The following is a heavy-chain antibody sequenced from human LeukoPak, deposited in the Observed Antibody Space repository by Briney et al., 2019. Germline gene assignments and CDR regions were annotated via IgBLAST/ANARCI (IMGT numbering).Heavy chain of an antibody. CDR1: GCTFDDYA. Sequence: GRSVRLSCAASGCTFDDYAMPWVRQAPGKGLEWVSGISWNSGSIGYADSVKGRFTISRDNAKNSLYLQMNSLRAEDTALYYCAKDRSDGEAGEKDFDYWGQGTLVTVSS. CDR3: AKDRSDGEAGEKDFDY. D-gene: IGHD3-10*01. J-gene: IGHJ4*02. V-gene: IGHV3-9*01. CDR2: ISWNSGSI.